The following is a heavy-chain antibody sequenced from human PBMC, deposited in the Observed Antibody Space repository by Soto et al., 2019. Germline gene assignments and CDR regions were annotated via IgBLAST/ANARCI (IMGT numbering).Heavy chain of an antibody. CDR3: ASYNWNYWFDP. D-gene: IGHD1-7*01. Sequence: QVQLQESGPGLVQPSETLSLTCTVSGDSVSSGDYYWSWIRQPPGKGLEWIGYIYYSGSTTYHPPLKSRVTISLDKSKNQFSLNLSSVTAADTAVYYCASYNWNYWFDPWGQGTLVTVSS. CDR2: IYYSGST. CDR1: GDSVSSGDYY. V-gene: IGHV4-61*08. J-gene: IGHJ5*02.